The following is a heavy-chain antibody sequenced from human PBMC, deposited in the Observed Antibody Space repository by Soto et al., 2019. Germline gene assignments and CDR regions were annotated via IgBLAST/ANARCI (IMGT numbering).Heavy chain of an antibody. D-gene: IGHD4-17*01. CDR3: ARKGSGDYALDY. J-gene: IGHJ4*02. V-gene: IGHV2-5*02. CDR1: GFSLSTSGVG. CDR2: IYLDDVK. Sequence: QITLKESGPTLVKPTQTLTLTCTLSGFSLSTSGVGVGGIRQSPGKALEWLAGIYLDDVKHYSPSLERRLTITKDTSESEVVLTMTNMDPVDTATYYCARKGSGDYALDYWGQGILVTVSS.